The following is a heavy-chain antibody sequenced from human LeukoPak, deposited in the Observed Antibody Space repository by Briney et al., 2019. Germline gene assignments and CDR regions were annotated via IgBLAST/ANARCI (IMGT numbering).Heavy chain of an antibody. Sequence: GRSLRLSCAASGFTFSSYGMHWVRQAPGKGLEWVAVIWYDGSNKYYADSVKGRFTISRDNSKSTLYPQMNSLRAEDTAVYYCARDERIFGSYGVDVRGQGTTVTVSS. CDR3: ARDERIFGSYGVDV. D-gene: IGHD3-3*01. CDR1: GFTFSSYG. CDR2: IWYDGSNK. V-gene: IGHV3-33*01. J-gene: IGHJ6*02.